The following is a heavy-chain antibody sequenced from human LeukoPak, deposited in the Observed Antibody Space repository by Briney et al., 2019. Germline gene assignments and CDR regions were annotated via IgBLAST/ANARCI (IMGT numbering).Heavy chain of an antibody. CDR2: INHSGST. CDR1: GGSFSGYY. CDR3: ARGRRELYYYDSSGYRQYFQH. Sequence: SETLSPTCAVYGGSFSGYYWSWIRQPPGKGLEWIGEINHSGSTNYNPSLKSRVTISVDTSKNQFSLKLSSVTAADTAVYYCARGRRELYYYDSSGYRQYFQHWGQGTLVTVSS. D-gene: IGHD3-22*01. V-gene: IGHV4-34*01. J-gene: IGHJ1*01.